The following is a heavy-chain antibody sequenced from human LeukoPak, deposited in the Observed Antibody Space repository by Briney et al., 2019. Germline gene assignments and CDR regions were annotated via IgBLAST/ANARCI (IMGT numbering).Heavy chain of an antibody. CDR1: GYTFTSYY. J-gene: IGHJ6*03. CDR3: ARDGYYGSGSYPSYYYYYYMDV. V-gene: IGHV1-46*01. Sequence: ASVKVSCKASGYTFTSYYMHWVRQAPGQGLEWMGIINPSGGGTSYAQKFQGRVTMTRDMSTSTVYMELSSLRSEDTAVYYCARDGYYGSGSYPSYYYYYYMDVWGKGTTVTISS. CDR2: INPSGGGT. D-gene: IGHD3-10*01.